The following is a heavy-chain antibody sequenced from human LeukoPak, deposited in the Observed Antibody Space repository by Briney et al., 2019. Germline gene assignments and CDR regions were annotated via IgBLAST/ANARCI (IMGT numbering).Heavy chain of an antibody. Sequence: SETLSLTCTVSGRSISSSSYYWGWIRQPPGKGLQWIGNIYYSGSTYYNPSVKSRVTISVDTSKNQFSLKLSSVTAADTAVYYCARRSSGQHHDAYDIWGQGTMVTVSS. J-gene: IGHJ3*02. D-gene: IGHD6-19*01. CDR3: ARRSSGQHHDAYDI. CDR1: GRSISSSSYY. CDR2: IYYSGST. V-gene: IGHV4-39*01.